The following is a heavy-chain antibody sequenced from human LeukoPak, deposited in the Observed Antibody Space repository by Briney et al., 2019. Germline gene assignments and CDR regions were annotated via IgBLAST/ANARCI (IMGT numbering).Heavy chain of an antibody. Sequence: RASETLSLTCTVSGGSISSYYWSWIRQPPGKGLEWIGYIYYSGSTNYNPSLKSRVTISVDTSKNQFSLKLSSVTAADTAVYYCARGNTMVRGVIPWYFDYWGQGTLVTVSS. CDR3: ARGNTMVRGVIPWYFDY. V-gene: IGHV4-59*01. CDR2: IYYSGST. CDR1: GGSISSYY. J-gene: IGHJ4*02. D-gene: IGHD3-10*01.